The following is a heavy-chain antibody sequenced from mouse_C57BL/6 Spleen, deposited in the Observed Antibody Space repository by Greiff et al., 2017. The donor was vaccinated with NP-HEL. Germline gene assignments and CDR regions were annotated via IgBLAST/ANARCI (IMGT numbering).Heavy chain of an antibody. CDR2: IYPGGGYT. D-gene: IGHD1-1*01. V-gene: IGHV1-63*01. CDR3: ARAGDGSSPSYYAMDY. J-gene: IGHJ4*01. CDR1: GYTFTNYW. Sequence: VQLQESGAELVRPGTSVKMSCRASGYTFTNYWLGWAKQRPGHGLEWIGDIYPGGGYTNYNEKFKGKATLTADKSSSTAYMQFSSLTSEDSAIYDCARAGDGSSPSYYAMDYWGQGTSVTVSS.